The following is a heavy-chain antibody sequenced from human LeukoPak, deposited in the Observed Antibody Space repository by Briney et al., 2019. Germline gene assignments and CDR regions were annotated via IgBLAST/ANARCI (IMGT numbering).Heavy chain of an antibody. J-gene: IGHJ4*02. CDR2: INAGNGKT. CDR3: ARGYYDLLTGHVVTYYFDY. Sequence: ASVKVSCKASGYTFPSYFMHWVRQAPGQRLEWMGWINAGNGKTNYSQKFQVRVTLTRDTSASTVYMELSSLRSEDTAVYYCARGYYDLLTGHVVTYYFDYWGQGTLVTVSS. D-gene: IGHD3-9*01. V-gene: IGHV1-3*01. CDR1: GYTFPSYF.